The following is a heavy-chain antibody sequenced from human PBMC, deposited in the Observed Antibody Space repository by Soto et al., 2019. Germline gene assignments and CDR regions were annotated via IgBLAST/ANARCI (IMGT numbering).Heavy chain of an antibody. Sequence: PSETLSLTCAVYGGSFSGYYWSWIRQPPGKGLEWIGEINHSGSTNYNPSLKSRVTISVDTSKNQFSLKLSSVTAADTAVYYCAREMGGYGMDVWGQGTTVTVSS. CDR3: AREMGGYGMDV. CDR1: GGSFSGYY. CDR2: INHSGST. J-gene: IGHJ6*02. D-gene: IGHD1-26*01. V-gene: IGHV4-34*01.